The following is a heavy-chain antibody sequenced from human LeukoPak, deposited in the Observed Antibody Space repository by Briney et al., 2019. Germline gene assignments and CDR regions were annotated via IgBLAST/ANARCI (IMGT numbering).Heavy chain of an antibody. V-gene: IGHV3-11*05. CDR3: ARGHYVMDV. CDR2: IHTSSSYT. CDR1: GFTFSDYY. Sequence: PWGSLTLSCAASGFTFSDYYMSWIRQAPGKGLEWVSYIHTSSSYTDYTDSVRGRFTISRDNAKNSLRLQMNSLRAEDTAVYYCARGHYVMDVWGQGTMVTVSS. J-gene: IGHJ6*02.